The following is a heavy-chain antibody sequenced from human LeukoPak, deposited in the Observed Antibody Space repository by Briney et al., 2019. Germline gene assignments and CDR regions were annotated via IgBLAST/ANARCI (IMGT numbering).Heavy chain of an antibody. V-gene: IGHV3-30*04. J-gene: IGHJ4*02. D-gene: IGHD1-1*01. CDR1: GFTFADYT. CDR3: AIGQTGNFDY. CDR2: ISYDGSKT. Sequence: GGSLRLSCAASGFTFADYTIHWVRQAPGKGLEWVAVISYDGSKTYYADSVKGRFTISRDDSKNTLYLQMNSLRAEDTAVYYCAIGQTGNFDYWGQGTLVTVSS.